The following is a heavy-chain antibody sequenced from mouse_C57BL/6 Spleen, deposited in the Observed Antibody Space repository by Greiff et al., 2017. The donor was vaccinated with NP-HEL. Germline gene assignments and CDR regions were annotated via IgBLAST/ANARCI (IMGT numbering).Heavy chain of an antibody. V-gene: IGHV1-52*01. CDR3: ARSLYPYWEMDY. D-gene: IGHD4-1*01. Sequence: QVQLKQPGAELVRPGSSVKLSCKASGYTFTSYWMHWVKQRPIQGLEWIGNIDPSDSETHYNQKFKDKATLTVDKSSSTAYMQLSSLTSEDSAVYYCARSLYPYWEMDYWGQGTSVTVSS. CDR2: IDPSDSET. CDR1: GYTFTSYW. J-gene: IGHJ4*01.